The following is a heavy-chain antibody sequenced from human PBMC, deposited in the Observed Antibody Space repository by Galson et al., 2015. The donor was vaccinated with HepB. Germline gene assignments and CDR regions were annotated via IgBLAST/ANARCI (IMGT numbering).Heavy chain of an antibody. D-gene: IGHD4-17*01. CDR3: ARQFSSYGDLDY. J-gene: IGHJ4*02. Sequence: QSGAEVKKPGESLKISCKGSGYSFTSHWIGWVRQMPGKGLEWMGIVYSGDSKTRYSPSFRGQVTISADKSISTAYLQWSSLKASDTAIYYCARQFSSYGDLDYWGQGTLVTVSS. CDR1: GYSFTSHW. CDR2: VYSGDSKT. V-gene: IGHV5-51*01.